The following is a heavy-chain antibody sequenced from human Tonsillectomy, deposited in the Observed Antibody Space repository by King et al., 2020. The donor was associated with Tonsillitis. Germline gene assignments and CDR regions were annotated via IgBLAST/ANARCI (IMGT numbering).Heavy chain of an antibody. J-gene: IGHJ4*02. CDR3: ARDSSYYYGSGSYS. V-gene: IGHV1-2*02. Sequence: VQLVESGAEVKKPGASVKVSCKASGYNFTGYYMHWVRQAPGQGLEWMGWINPNSGGTNYAQKFQGRVTMTRDTSISTAYMELSRLRSDDTAVYYCARDSSYYYGSGSYSWGQGTLVTVSS. CDR1: GYNFTGYY. CDR2: INPNSGGT. D-gene: IGHD3-10*01.